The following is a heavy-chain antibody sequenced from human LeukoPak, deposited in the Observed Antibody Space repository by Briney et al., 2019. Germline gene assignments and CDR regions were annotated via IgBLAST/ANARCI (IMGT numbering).Heavy chain of an antibody. J-gene: IGHJ3*02. V-gene: IGHV3-7*01. CDR3: ARERELGYSYVNAFDI. CDR2: IKQDGSEK. Sequence: GGSLRLSCAASGFTFSSYWMSWVRLAPGKGLEWVANIKQDGSEKYYVDSVKGRFTISRDNAKNSLYLQMNSLRAEDTAVYYCARERELGYSYVNAFDIWGQGTMVTVSP. D-gene: IGHD5-18*01. CDR1: GFTFSSYW.